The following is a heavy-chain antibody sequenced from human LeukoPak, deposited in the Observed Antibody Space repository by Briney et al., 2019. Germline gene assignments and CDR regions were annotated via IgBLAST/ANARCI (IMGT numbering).Heavy chain of an antibody. J-gene: IGHJ5*02. D-gene: IGHD6-13*01. CDR1: GYTFTGYY. CDR3: ARSMQQLVRRWPHWFDP. CDR2: INPNSGGT. Sequence: ASVKVSCKASGYTFTGYYMHWVRQAPGQGLEWMGWINPNSGGTNYAQKFQGRVTMTRDTSISTAYMELSRLRSDDTAVYYCARSMQQLVRRWPHWFDPWGQGTLVTVSS. V-gene: IGHV1-2*02.